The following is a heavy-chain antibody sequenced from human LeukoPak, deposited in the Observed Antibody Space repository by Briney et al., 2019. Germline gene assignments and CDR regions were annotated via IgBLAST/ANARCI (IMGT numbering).Heavy chain of an antibody. V-gene: IGHV4-61*01. CDR3: ARGRAAAGTPVDY. CDR1: GGSVSSSSYY. J-gene: IGHJ4*02. CDR2: TYYSGST. Sequence: SETLSLTCTVSGGSVSSSSYYWSWIRQPPGKGLEWIGYTYYSGSTNYNPSLKSRATISVDMSKNQFSLKLNSVTAADTAVYYCARGRAAAGTPVDYWGQGILVTVSS. D-gene: IGHD6-13*01.